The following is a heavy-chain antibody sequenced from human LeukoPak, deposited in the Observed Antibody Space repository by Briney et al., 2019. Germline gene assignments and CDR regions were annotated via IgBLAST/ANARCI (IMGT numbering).Heavy chain of an antibody. V-gene: IGHV3-23*01. D-gene: IGHD3-9*01. Sequence: GGSLRLSCSASGFSFSTYGMSWVRQAPRKGLEWVSTIYGSDGTTRYAESVKGRFTISRDNSKETLYLQMNNLRAEDTAVYYCAKDQRPDTGYDIDYWGQGTLVTVSS. J-gene: IGHJ4*02. CDR2: IYGSDGTT. CDR3: AKDQRPDTGYDIDY. CDR1: GFSFSTYG.